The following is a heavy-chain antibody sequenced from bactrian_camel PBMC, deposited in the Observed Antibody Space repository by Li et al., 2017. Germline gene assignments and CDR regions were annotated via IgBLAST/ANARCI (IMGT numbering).Heavy chain of an antibody. J-gene: IGHJ4*01. Sequence: LVESGGGTVQPGGSLRLSCVTSGFTFSDYDMSWVRQAPGKGLEWVSTINSGGGTIVYADSVKGRFTISRDNAKKTVYLQMNSLKPEDTAMYYCAAGGNFVGGACARPTEFPYTGQGTQVTVS. D-gene: IGHD3*01. CDR1: GFTFSDYD. V-gene: IGHV3S40*01. CDR2: INSGGGTI.